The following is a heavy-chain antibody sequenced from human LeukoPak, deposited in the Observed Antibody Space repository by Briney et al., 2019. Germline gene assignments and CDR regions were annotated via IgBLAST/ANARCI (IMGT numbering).Heavy chain of an antibody. CDR1: GGSFSGYY. Sequence: PSETLSLTCAVYGGSFSGYYWSWIRQPPGKGLEWIGEINHSGSTNYNPSLKSRVTISVDTSKNQFSLKLSSVTAADTAVYYCAREEGATMIDYWGQGTLVTVSS. CDR2: INHSGST. CDR3: AREEGATMIDY. D-gene: IGHD1-26*01. J-gene: IGHJ4*02. V-gene: IGHV4-34*01.